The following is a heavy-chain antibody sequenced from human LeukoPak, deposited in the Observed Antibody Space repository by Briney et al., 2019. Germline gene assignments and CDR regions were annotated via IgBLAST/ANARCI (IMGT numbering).Heavy chain of an antibody. V-gene: IGHV1-2*02. CDR2: INPNSGGT. Sequence: GASVKVSCKASEYTFTGYYMHWVRQAPGQGLEWMGWINPNSGGTNYAQKFQGRVTMTRDTSISTAYMELSRLRSGDTAVYYCAKAGRGGAITMVRGVKGDYYYMDVWGKGTTVTISS. CDR3: AKAGRGGAITMVRGVKGDYYYMDV. D-gene: IGHD3-10*01. J-gene: IGHJ6*03. CDR1: EYTFTGYY.